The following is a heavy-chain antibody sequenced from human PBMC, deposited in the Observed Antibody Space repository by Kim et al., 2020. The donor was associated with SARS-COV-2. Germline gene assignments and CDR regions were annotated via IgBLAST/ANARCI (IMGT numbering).Heavy chain of an antibody. CDR2: INEDGSEK. V-gene: IGHV3-7*01. J-gene: IGHJ4*01. CDR3: AFSGYAGGGYSASFDF. Sequence: GSLRLSCAASGFTFSRYWMSWVRQAPGKGLEWVANINEDGSEKYYVDSVKGRFTISRDNAKNSLYLQMNSLRVEDTAVYFCAFSGYAGGGYSASFDFWG. D-gene: IGHD5-12*01. CDR1: GFTFSRYW.